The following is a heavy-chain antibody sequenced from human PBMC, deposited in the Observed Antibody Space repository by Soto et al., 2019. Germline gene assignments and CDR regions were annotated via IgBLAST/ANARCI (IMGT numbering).Heavy chain of an antibody. Sequence: QVQLVQSGAEVKKPGASVKVSCKASGYTFTSYAMHSPRQDPAQRLDWMGWINARNGNTKYSQKCQGRVTITRDTCASTAEMGLGSLRSKGTALYYYAGVFRGGDADWFDPWGQGTLVTVSS. V-gene: IGHV1-3*01. D-gene: IGHD2-21*02. CDR3: AGVFRGGDADWFDP. CDR1: GYTFTSYA. CDR2: INARNGNT. J-gene: IGHJ5*02.